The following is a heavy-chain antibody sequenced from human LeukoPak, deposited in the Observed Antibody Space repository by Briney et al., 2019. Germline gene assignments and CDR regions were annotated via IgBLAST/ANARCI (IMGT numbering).Heavy chain of an antibody. D-gene: IGHD1-26*01. CDR2: ISSSSSTI. Sequence: PGGSLRLSCAASGFTFSSYSMNWVRQAPGKGLEWVSYISSSSSTIYYADSVKGRFTISRDNAKNSLYLQMNSLRAEDTAVYYCAGDSHLLVGAPNAFDIWGQGTMVTVSS. CDR1: GFTFSSYS. V-gene: IGHV3-48*04. J-gene: IGHJ3*02. CDR3: AGDSHLLVGAPNAFDI.